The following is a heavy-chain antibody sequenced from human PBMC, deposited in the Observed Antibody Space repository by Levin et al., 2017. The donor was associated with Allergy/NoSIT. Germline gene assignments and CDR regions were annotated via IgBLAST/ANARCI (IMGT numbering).Heavy chain of an antibody. J-gene: IGHJ5*02. Sequence: SQTLSLTCAVYNESFSNNYWTWIRQPPGKGLEWIGEINHSGGTNYNSSLKSRVTISVDTSKNQFSLKLKSVTAADTAVYYCARASPAYYDILTGQYGGWFDPWGQGSLVTVSS. V-gene: IGHV4-34*01. D-gene: IGHD3-9*01. CDR3: ARASPAYYDILTGQYGGWFDP. CDR2: INHSGGT. CDR1: NESFSNNY.